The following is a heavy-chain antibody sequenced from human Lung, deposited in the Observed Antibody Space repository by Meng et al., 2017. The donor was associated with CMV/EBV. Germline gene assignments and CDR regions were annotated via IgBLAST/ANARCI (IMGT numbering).Heavy chain of an antibody. V-gene: IGHV3-7*01. J-gene: IGHJ4*02. CDR2: INPDESAK. Sequence: GGSLRLSCAASGFTFSTDWMTWVRQAPGKGLEWVANINPDESAKYYVDSVKGRFTISRDNAMNPLYLQMNSLTTEDTAVYYCARSSSRWGQGTVVTVSS. D-gene: IGHD6-6*01. CDR1: GFTFSTDW. CDR3: ARSSSR.